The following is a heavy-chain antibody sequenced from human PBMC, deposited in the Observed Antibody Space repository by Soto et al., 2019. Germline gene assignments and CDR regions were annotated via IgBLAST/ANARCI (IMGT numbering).Heavy chain of an antibody. CDR1: GDSISSSTYF. Sequence: TSETLSLTCTVSGDSISSSTYFWGWVRQPPGKGLEWIGSIYYSGSTYYNPSLKSRVTISLDTSKNHFSLKLSSVTAADTAVYYCARHLGEGYFDYWGQGTLVTVSS. V-gene: IGHV4-39*01. CDR3: ARHLGEGYFDY. CDR2: IYYSGST. J-gene: IGHJ4*02.